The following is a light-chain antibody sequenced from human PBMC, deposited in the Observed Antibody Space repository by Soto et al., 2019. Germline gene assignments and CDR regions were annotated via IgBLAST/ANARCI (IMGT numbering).Light chain of an antibody. CDR1: NSDIGNYNI. CDR3: CSYAGSDVFG. J-gene: IGLJ1*01. Sequence: ALAQPASVSGSPGQSITISCTGTNSDIGNYNIVSWYQQHPDKAPKLIIYEVTKRPSGVSNRFSGSKSGNTASLTISGLQAEDEGDYHCCSYAGSDVFGFGTGTKVTV. CDR2: EVT. V-gene: IGLV2-23*02.